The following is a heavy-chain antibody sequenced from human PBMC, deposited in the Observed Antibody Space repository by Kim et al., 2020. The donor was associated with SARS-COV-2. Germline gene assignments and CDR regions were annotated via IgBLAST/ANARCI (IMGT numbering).Heavy chain of an antibody. CDR2: IWYDGNNK. Sequence: GGSLRLSCAASGFTFSSYGMHWVRQAPGKGLEWAAVIWYDGNNKYYADSVKGRFTISRDNSKNTLYLQMNSLRAEYTAVYYCAREGAFGDYGGAFDIWGQGTMVTVSS. CDR1: GFTFSSYG. CDR3: AREGAFGDYGGAFDI. V-gene: IGHV3-33*01. J-gene: IGHJ3*02. D-gene: IGHD4-17*01.